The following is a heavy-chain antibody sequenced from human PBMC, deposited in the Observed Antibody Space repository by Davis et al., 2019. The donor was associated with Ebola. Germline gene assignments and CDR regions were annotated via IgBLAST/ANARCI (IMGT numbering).Heavy chain of an antibody. CDR3: ARGFGATFDY. CDR1: GGSISSYY. D-gene: IGHD3-16*01. V-gene: IGHV4-59*01. J-gene: IGHJ4*02. Sequence: MPGGSLRLSCSVSGGSISSYYWSWIRQPPGKGLEWIGYIYYSGSTNYNPSLKSRVTTSVDTSKNQFSLKLSSVTAADTAVYYCARGFGATFDYWGQGTLVTVSS. CDR2: IYYSGST.